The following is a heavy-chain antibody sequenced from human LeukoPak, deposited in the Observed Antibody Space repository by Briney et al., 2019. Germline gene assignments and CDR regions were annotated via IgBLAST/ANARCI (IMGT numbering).Heavy chain of an antibody. CDR1: GGSISSSNW. V-gene: IGHV4-4*02. D-gene: IGHD6-13*01. Sequence: SGTLSLTCAVSGGSISSSNWWSWVRQPPGKGLERIGEIYHSGSTNYNPSLKSRVTISVDKSKNQFSLKLSSVTAADTAVYYCARGFQVGSSSWSNWFDPWGQGTLVTVSS. J-gene: IGHJ5*02. CDR3: ARGFQVGSSSWSNWFDP. CDR2: IYHSGST.